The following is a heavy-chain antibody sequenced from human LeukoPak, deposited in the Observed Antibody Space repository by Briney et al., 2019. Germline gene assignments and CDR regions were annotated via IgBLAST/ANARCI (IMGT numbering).Heavy chain of an antibody. CDR1: GFTFSRSG. CDR3: TKDIKDSGTYYYYGLDV. D-gene: IGHD1-26*01. CDR2: IQYDGSKK. J-gene: IGHJ6*02. V-gene: IGHV3-30*02. Sequence: GGSLRLSCAASGFTFSRSGMHWVRQAPGKGLEWVAFIQYDGSKKYYTESVKGRFIISRDNTKNSLYLQMNSLRGEDTALYYCTKDIKDSGTYYYYGLDVWGQGTAVTVSS.